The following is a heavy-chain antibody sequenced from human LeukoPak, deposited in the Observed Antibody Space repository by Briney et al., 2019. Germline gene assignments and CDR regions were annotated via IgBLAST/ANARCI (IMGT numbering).Heavy chain of an antibody. Sequence: GGSLRLSCAASGFTFSSYWMHWVRQAPVKGLVWVSRINSDGSGTSYADSVKGRFTISRDNAKNTLYLQMNSLRAEDTAVYYCATGSGHAFDIWGQGTMVTVSS. J-gene: IGHJ3*02. D-gene: IGHD2-15*01. V-gene: IGHV3-74*01. CDR2: INSDGSGT. CDR1: GFTFSSYW. CDR3: ATGSGHAFDI.